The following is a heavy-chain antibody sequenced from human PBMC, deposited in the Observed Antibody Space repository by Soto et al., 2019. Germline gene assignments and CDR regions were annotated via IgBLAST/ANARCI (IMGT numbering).Heavy chain of an antibody. V-gene: IGHV3-73*02. CDR3: WAILGGQPDY. CDR1: GFTVSGSA. Sequence: EVHLVASGGGLVQPGGSMNLSCAASGFTVSGSAMHWVRQASGNGLEWVGRIRSNPNSYATAYAASVKGRFTISRDDSKNTAYLQMNSLKTEDTAVYYCWAILGGQPDYWGQGTLGTVSS. D-gene: IGHD3-3*01. J-gene: IGHJ4*02. CDR2: IRSNPNSYAT.